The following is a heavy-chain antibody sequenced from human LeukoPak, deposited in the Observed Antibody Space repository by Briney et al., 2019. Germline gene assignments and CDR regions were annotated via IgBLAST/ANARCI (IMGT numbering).Heavy chain of an antibody. D-gene: IGHD1-26*01. CDR1: GFTFSDYA. J-gene: IGHJ4*02. Sequence: GGSLGLSCAASGFTFSDYAMHWARQAPGKGLEWVALISYDGREEFYANPVKGRFTISRDNPKKTVHLQMNNLRAGDTAVYYCVKISGTKGGDYDYWGKGTLVTVSS. CDR3: VKISGTKGGDYDY. CDR2: ISYDGREE. V-gene: IGHV3-30*18.